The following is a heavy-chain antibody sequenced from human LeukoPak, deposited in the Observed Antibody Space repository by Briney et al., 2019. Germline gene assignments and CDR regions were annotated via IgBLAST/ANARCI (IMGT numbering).Heavy chain of an antibody. Sequence: ASVKVSCKASGYTFTSYGISWVRQAPGQGLEWMGWINPNTGDTHYAQKFQGRVTLTRDTSITTVYMELSRLTSDDTAIFYCAVAPGDYWGQGTLVTVSS. D-gene: IGHD2-21*01. J-gene: IGHJ4*02. CDR3: AVAPGDY. V-gene: IGHV1-2*02. CDR1: GYTFTSYG. CDR2: INPNTGDT.